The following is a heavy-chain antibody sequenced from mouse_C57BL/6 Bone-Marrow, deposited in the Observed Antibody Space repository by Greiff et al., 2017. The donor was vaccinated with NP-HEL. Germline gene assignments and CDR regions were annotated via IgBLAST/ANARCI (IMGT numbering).Heavy chain of an antibody. V-gene: IGHV1-64*01. Sequence: VQLQQSGAELVKPGASVKLSCKASGYTFTSYWMHWVKQRPGQGLEWIGMIHPNSGSTNYNEKFKSKATLTVDKSSSTAYMQLSSLTSEDSAVYYCARANYYGSSPYYFDYWGQGTTLTVSS. CDR3: ARANYYGSSPYYFDY. D-gene: IGHD1-1*01. CDR2: IHPNSGST. J-gene: IGHJ2*01. CDR1: GYTFTSYW.